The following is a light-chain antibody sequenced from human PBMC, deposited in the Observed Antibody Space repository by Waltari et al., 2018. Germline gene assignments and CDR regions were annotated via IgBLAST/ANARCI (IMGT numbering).Light chain of an antibody. Sequence: QSALPQPRSVSGSPGQSVTISCTGTSSDIGGYDYVSWYQQHPGKAPKLFIYDVTKRPSGVPDRFSGARAGTTASRTISGLQPEDEADYYCCSYAGGSYVFGTGTKVTVL. CDR2: DVT. J-gene: IGLJ1*01. CDR1: SSDIGGYDY. CDR3: CSYAGGSYV. V-gene: IGLV2-11*01.